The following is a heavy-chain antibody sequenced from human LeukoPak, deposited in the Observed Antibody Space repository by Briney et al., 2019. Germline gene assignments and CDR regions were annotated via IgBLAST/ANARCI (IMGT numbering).Heavy chain of an antibody. CDR2: RGGST. Sequence: RGGSTYYTDSVKGRFTISRDSSKNTLYVQMNSLRAEDTAVYYCAIRTALYTTSWSNFDYWGQGTLVTVSS. J-gene: IGHJ4*02. D-gene: IGHD6-13*01. CDR3: AIRTALYTTSWSNFDY. V-gene: IGHV3-23*01.